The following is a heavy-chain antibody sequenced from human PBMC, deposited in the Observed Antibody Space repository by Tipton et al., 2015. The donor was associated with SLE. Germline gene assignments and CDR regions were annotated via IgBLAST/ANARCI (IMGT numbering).Heavy chain of an antibody. D-gene: IGHD3-16*01. Sequence: TLSLTCAVYGGSFSGYYWSWIRQPPGKGLEWIGEINHSGSTNYNPSLKSRVTISVDTSKNQFSLKLSSVTAADTAVYYCARGQSRRQKRKIGGGNWFDPWGQGTLVTVSS. CDR3: ARGQSRRQKRKIGGGNWFDP. J-gene: IGHJ5*02. CDR1: GGSFSGYY. CDR2: INHSGST. V-gene: IGHV4-34*01.